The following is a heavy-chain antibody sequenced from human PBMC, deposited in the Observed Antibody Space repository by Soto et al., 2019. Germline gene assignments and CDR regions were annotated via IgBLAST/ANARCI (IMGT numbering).Heavy chain of an antibody. CDR1: GFTFSSYA. CDR2: ISGSGGST. CDR3: AKGVRGYYDSSGYYFDY. J-gene: IGHJ4*02. Sequence: GGSLRLSCAASGFTFSSYAMSWVRQAPGKGLEWVSAISGSGGSTYYADSVKGRFTISRDNSKNTLYLQLNSLRAEDTAVYYCAKGVRGYYDSSGYYFDYWGQGTLVTVSS. D-gene: IGHD3-22*01. V-gene: IGHV3-23*01.